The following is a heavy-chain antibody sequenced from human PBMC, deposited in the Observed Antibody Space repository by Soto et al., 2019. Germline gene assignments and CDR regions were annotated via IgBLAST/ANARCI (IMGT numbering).Heavy chain of an antibody. V-gene: IGHV3-33*01. D-gene: IGHD3-10*01. CDR3: ARDPSGYYYGSGSPNYYYYYMDV. CDR1: GFTFSSYG. CDR2: IWYDGSNK. Sequence: GGSLRLSCAASGFTFSSYGMHWVRQAPGKGLEWVAVIWYDGSNKYYADSVKGRFTISRDNSKNTLYLQMNSLRAEDTAVYYCARDPSGYYYGSGSPNYYYYYMDVWGKGTTVTVSS. J-gene: IGHJ6*03.